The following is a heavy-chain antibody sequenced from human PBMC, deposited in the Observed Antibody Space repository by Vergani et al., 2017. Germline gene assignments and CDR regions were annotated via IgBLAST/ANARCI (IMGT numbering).Heavy chain of an antibody. D-gene: IGHD3-16*01. Sequence: QVQLQQWGAGLLKPSETLSLTCAVYGGSFSGYYWSWVRQPPGKGLEWIGYSYYSGSTYYNPSLQSRVTISVDTSKNQFSLELSAVTAADTAVYYCSRDKGYDRSDAYFTTWGQGTLVTVSS. CDR2: SYYSGST. V-gene: IGHV4-34*01. CDR3: SRDKGYDRSDAYFTT. CDR1: GGSFSGYY. J-gene: IGHJ5*02.